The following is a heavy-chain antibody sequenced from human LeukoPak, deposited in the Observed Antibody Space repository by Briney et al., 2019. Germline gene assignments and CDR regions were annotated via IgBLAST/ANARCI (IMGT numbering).Heavy chain of an antibody. CDR3: AREEDDILTGYYLPMDV. J-gene: IGHJ6*02. Sequence: SETLSLTCAVYGGSFSGYYWSWIRQPPGKGLEWIGGINHSGSTNYNPSLKSRVTISVDTSKNQFSLKLSSVTAADTAVYYCAREEDDILTGYYLPMDVWGQGTTVTVSS. CDR2: INHSGST. D-gene: IGHD3-9*01. V-gene: IGHV4-34*01. CDR1: GGSFSGYY.